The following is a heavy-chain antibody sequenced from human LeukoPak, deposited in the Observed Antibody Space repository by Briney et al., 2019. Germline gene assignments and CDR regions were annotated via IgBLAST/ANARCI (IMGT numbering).Heavy chain of an antibody. CDR3: AKDNSLAGRRSPLQY. D-gene: IGHD6-6*01. J-gene: IGHJ4*02. CDR1: GVSISSYN. Sequence: SETLTLTCTASGVSISSYNWSWIRQPPGKALEWIGYIYYSGGTNYNPSLKSRFTISVDNSNNQFSLKLSSVTAADTALYYCAKDNSLAGRRSPLQYWGQGTLVTVSS. V-gene: IGHV4-59*01. CDR2: IYYSGGT.